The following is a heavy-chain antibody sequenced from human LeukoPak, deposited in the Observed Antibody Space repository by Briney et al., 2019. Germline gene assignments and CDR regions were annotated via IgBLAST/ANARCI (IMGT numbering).Heavy chain of an antibody. CDR2: IHYSGKA. V-gene: IGHV4-59*01. D-gene: IGHD3-3*02. CDR1: GGSISGNY. J-gene: IGHJ2*01. Sequence: PSETLSLTCTVSGGSISGNYWTWTRQPPGKGLEWIGQIHYSGKADYNPSLRSRITISTDTSKNHFSLRLSSVTAADTAIYYCARGRVIAETGPAPFFWFFDLWGHGTLVSVSS. CDR3: ARGRVIAETGPAPFFWFFDL.